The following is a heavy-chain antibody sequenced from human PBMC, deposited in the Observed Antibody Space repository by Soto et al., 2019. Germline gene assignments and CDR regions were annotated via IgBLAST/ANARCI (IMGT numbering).Heavy chain of an antibody. Sequence: AVKVSCKACGGTFRSYAINWVRQAPGQGVDWMGGIITIFGTAKYAQKFQGRVTITADKSTSTAYMELSSLRSEDTAVYYCAGRTYYQLPYFWKTYGMDVWGQGTTVTVSS. V-gene: IGHV1-69*06. J-gene: IGHJ6*02. CDR2: IITIFGTA. CDR1: GGTFRSYA. D-gene: IGHD2-2*01. CDR3: AGRTYYQLPYFWKTYGMDV.